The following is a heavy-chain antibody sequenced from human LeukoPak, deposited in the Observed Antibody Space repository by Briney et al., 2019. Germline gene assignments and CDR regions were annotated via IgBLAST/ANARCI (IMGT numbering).Heavy chain of an antibody. CDR2: INPNSGGT. CDR3: ARDNAAMVTYYGMDV. V-gene: IGHV1-2*02. Sequence: ASVKVSCKASGYTFTGYYMHWVRQAPGQGLEWMGWINPNSGGTNYAQKFQGRVTMTRDTSISTAYMEPSRLRSDDTAVYYCARDNAAMVTYYGMDVWGQGTTVTVSS. D-gene: IGHD5-18*01. J-gene: IGHJ6*02. CDR1: GYTFTGYY.